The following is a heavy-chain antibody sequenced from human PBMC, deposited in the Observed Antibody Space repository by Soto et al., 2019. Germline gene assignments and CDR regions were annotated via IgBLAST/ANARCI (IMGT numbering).Heavy chain of an antibody. CDR1: DDSNIRSPNY. D-gene: IGHD2-21*02. Sequence: SQTIPLTCTVSDDSNIRSPNYWCWRGQHPGKGLEQIGSVYSGGSTYYNTSPQNRVTISVNTSKKFLSRQLHSVTATDTAVYYCASSLTVTASYDWFGPWGQGTLVAFSS. J-gene: IGHJ5*02. CDR3: ASSLTVTASYDWFGP. CDR2: VYSGGST. V-gene: IGHV4-39*02.